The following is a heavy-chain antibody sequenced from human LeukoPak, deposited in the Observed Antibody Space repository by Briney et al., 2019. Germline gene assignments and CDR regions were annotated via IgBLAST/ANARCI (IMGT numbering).Heavy chain of an antibody. V-gene: IGHV1-46*01. CDR1: GYTFTSYY. J-gene: IGHJ4*02. Sequence: ASVKVSCKASGYTFTSYYMHWVRQAPGQGLEWMGIINPSGGSTSYAQKFQGRVTMTRDTSTSTVYMELSSLRSEDTAVYHCARDGGGLLVVPAATFDYWGQGTLVTVSS. CDR2: INPSGGST. CDR3: ARDGGGLLVVPAATFDY. D-gene: IGHD2-2*01.